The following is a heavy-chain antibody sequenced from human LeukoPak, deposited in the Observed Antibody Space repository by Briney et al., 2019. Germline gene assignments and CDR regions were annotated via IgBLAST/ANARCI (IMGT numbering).Heavy chain of an antibody. CDR3: ARDRFSSSLDY. Sequence: PGGSLRLPCAASGFTFSSYSMNWVRQAPGKGLEWVSYISSSSTIYYADSVKGRFTISRDNAKNSLYLQMNSLRAEDTAVHYCARDRFSSSLDYWGQGTLVTVSS. J-gene: IGHJ4*02. CDR2: ISSSSTI. D-gene: IGHD6-6*01. CDR1: GFTFSSYS. V-gene: IGHV3-48*01.